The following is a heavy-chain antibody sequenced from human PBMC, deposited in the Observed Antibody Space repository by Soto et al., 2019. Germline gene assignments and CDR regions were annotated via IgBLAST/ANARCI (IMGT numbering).Heavy chain of an antibody. CDR2: ISYDGGND. D-gene: IGHD5-18*01. CDR3: ARSSRAYIHGYFEY. V-gene: IGHV3-30*03. J-gene: IGHJ4*02. CDR1: GFTFSSYA. Sequence: GGSLRLSCVASGFTFSSYAMHWVRQAPGKGLEWVSVISYDGGNDYYADSVKGRFTISRDNSKNTLYLQMSSLRAEDTAVFYCARSSRAYIHGYFEYWGQGTPVTVSS.